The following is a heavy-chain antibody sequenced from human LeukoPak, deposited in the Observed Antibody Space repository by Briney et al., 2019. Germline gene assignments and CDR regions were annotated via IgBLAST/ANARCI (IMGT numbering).Heavy chain of an antibody. D-gene: IGHD6-19*01. CDR1: GGSISSSSYY. CDR2: IYYSGST. J-gene: IGHJ3*02. Sequence: PSETLSLTCTVSGGSISSSSYYWGWIRQPPGKGLEWIGSIYYSGSTYYNPSLKSRVTISVDTFKNQFSLKLSSVTAADTAVYYCARLFSYSSGWLGAFDIWGQGTMVTVSS. CDR3: ARLFSYSSGWLGAFDI. V-gene: IGHV4-39*01.